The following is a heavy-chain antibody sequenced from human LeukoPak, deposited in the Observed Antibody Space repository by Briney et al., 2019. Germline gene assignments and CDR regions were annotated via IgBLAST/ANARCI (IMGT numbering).Heavy chain of an antibody. CDR1: GFTFSSYA. CDR2: IRSRGDGGTT. V-gene: IGHV3-15*01. J-gene: IGHJ4*02. Sequence: GGSLRLSCAASGFTFSSYAITWVRQAPGKGLEWVGRIRSRGDGGTTDFAAPVKGRFTISRDDSKNTLYLQMNSLTSEDTAVYYCSQGSAQYFDYWGQGTLVTVSS. D-gene: IGHD2-15*01. CDR3: SQGSAQYFDY.